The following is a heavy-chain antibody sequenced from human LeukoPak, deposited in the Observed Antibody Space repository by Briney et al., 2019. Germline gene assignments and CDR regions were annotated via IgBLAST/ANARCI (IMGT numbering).Heavy chain of an antibody. J-gene: IGHJ4*02. D-gene: IGHD3-9*01. CDR3: ARDQATYDILTGYFSGNRFDY. V-gene: IGHV4-31*03. CDR1: GGSISSGGYY. CDR2: IYYSGST. Sequence: PSQTLSLTCTVSGGSISSGGYYWSWIRQHPGKGLEWIGYIYYSGSTYYNPSLKSRVTISVDTSKNQFSLKLSSVTAADTAVYYCARDQATYDILTGYFSGNRFDYWGQGTLATVSS.